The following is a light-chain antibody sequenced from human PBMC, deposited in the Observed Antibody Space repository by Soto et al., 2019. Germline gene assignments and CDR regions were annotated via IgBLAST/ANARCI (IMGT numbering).Light chain of an antibody. J-gene: IGLJ7*01. CDR3: QVWDSSSDPAV. CDR2: DDI. CDR1: NIGSKS. V-gene: IGLV3-21*02. Sequence: SYELTQPPSVSVAPGQTARITCGGNNIGSKSVHWYQQKPGQAPVLVVYDDIDRPSGIPERFSGSNSGNTATLTISRVEAGDEADYYCQVWDSSSDPAVFGGGTQLTVL.